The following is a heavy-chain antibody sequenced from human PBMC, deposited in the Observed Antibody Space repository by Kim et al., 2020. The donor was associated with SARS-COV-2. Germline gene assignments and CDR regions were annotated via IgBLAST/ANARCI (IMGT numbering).Heavy chain of an antibody. V-gene: IGHV4-4*07. CDR3: ARGLLMVRGVMGDWFDP. CDR2: IYTSGST. Sequence: SETLSLTCTVSGGSISSYYWSWIRQPAGKGLEWIGRIYTSGSTNYNPSLKSRVTMSVDTSKNQFSLKLSSVTAADTAVYYCARGLLMVRGVMGDWFDPWGQGTLVNVSS. D-gene: IGHD3-10*01. J-gene: IGHJ5*02. CDR1: GGSISSYY.